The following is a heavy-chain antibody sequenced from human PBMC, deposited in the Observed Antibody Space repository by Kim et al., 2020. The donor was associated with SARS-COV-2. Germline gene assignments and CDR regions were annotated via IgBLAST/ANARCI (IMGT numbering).Heavy chain of an antibody. CDR3: ARELGATYYFDY. Sequence: ASVKVSCKTSGYTFTSYYMHWVRQAPGQGPEWIGIIDPSGGSTSYAQRFQGRVTVTRDMSTSTVYMELSSLRSEDTALYYCARELGATYYFDYWGQGTLV. J-gene: IGHJ4*02. CDR1: GYTFTSYY. D-gene: IGHD1-26*01. V-gene: IGHV1-46*01. CDR2: IDPSGGST.